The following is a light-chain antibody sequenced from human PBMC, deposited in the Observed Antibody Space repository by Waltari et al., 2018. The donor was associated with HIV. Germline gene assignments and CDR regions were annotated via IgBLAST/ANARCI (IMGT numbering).Light chain of an antibody. CDR3: QVWDSSTDLRV. J-gene: IGLJ2*01. CDR2: DDS. Sequence: SYVLTQPPSVSVAPGQTARLTCGGNNIGSKGVRWYQQKPSQAPVLVVYDDSDRPSGIPERFSGSSSWNTATLTISRVEAGDEADFYCQVWDSSTDLRVFGGGTKLTVL. V-gene: IGLV3-21*02. CDR1: NIGSKG.